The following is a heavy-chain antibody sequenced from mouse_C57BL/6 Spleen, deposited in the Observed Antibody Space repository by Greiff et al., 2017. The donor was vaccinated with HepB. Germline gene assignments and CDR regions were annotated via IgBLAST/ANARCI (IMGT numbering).Heavy chain of an antibody. CDR1: GYSITSGYY. D-gene: IGHD5-1*01. V-gene: IGHV3-6*01. CDR3: ARKSNYFDY. Sequence: EVQLVESGPGLVKPSQSLYLTCSVTGYSITSGYYWNWIRQFPGNKLEWMGYISYDGSNNYNPSLKNRISFTRDTSKNQFFLKWNSVTTEDTATYFSARKSNYFDYWGQGTTLTVSS. CDR2: ISYDGSN. J-gene: IGHJ2*01.